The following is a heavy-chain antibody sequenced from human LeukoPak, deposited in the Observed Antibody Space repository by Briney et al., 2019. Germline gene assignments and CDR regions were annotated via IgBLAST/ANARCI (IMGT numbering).Heavy chain of an antibody. J-gene: IGHJ5*02. D-gene: IGHD4-17*01. Sequence: GSVKVSCKASGYTFTRYDINWVRQATGQGLEWMGWRNANSGNTGYAQKFQGRVTMTRNTSISTAHMELSSLRSEDTAVYYCARAYGDYGDNWFDPWGQGTPVTASS. V-gene: IGHV1-8*01. CDR1: GYTFTRYD. CDR2: RNANSGNT. CDR3: ARAYGDYGDNWFDP.